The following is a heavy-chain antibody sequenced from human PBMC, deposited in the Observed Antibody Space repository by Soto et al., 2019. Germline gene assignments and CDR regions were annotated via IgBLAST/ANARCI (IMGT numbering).Heavy chain of an antibody. CDR3: ARDRDDYGSGNYYNRIDF. Sequence: QVQLVQSGAEVKKPGSSVKVSCKASGGIFSTYAISWLRQAPGQGLEWMGGIIPLFGTPNYAQRFQGRVTSTAYESTSTAYMELSRLRSEDTAVYYCARDRDDYGSGNYYNRIDFWGQGTLVTVSS. CDR2: IIPLFGTP. J-gene: IGHJ4*02. D-gene: IGHD3-10*01. CDR1: GGIFSTYA. V-gene: IGHV1-69*01.